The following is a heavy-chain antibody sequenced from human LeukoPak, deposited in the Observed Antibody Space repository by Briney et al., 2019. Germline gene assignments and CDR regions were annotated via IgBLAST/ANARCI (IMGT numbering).Heavy chain of an antibody. J-gene: IGHJ4*02. V-gene: IGHV3-7*01. D-gene: IGHD3-22*01. CDR2: IKQDGSER. Sequence: LPGGSLRLSCAASGFTFSTFAMSWVRQAPGKGLEWVGNIKQDGSERNYVDSVKGRFTISRDNAKKSLYLQMNSLRAEDTAVYYCARDWGAYYHFFDYWGQGTLVTVSS. CDR1: GFTFSTFA. CDR3: ARDWGAYYHFFDY.